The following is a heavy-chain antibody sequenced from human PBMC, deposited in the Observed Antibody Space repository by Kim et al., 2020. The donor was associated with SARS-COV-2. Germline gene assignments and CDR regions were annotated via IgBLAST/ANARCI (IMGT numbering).Heavy chain of an antibody. V-gene: IGHV4-4*02. CDR3: ARQGGSPEGFDY. J-gene: IGHJ4*02. Sequence: NSHPSLKSRVTISVYKSKNQFSLKLSSVTAADTAVYYCARQGGSPEGFDYWGQGTLVTVSS. D-gene: IGHD6-13*01.